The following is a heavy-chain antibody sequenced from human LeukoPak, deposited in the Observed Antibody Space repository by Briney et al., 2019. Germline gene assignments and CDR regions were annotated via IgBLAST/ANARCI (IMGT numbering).Heavy chain of an antibody. Sequence: GASVKVSCKASGGTFSSYAISWVRQAPGQGLEWMGGIIPIFGTANYAQKFQGRVTITADESTSTAYMELRRLRSEDTAVYYCATGKRYFAWFPLDIWGQGTMVTVSS. V-gene: IGHV1-69*13. CDR3: ATGKRYFAWFPLDI. J-gene: IGHJ3*02. D-gene: IGHD3-9*01. CDR2: IIPIFGTA. CDR1: GGTFSSYA.